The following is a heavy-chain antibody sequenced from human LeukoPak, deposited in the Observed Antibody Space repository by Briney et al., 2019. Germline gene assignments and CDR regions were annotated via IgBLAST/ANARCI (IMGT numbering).Heavy chain of an antibody. V-gene: IGHV4-30-2*01. CDR2: IYHTGQT. J-gene: IGHJ4*02. CDR3: ARDSGDYPYYFDS. D-gene: IGHD3-10*01. CDR1: GGSISSGIYS. Sequence: PSETLSLTCAVSGGSISSGIYSWNWIRQPPGMGLEWIGYIYHTGQTYYNPSLKSRVTISVDRTKNQFSLKLSSVTAADTAVYYCARDSGDYPYYFDSWGQGALVTVSS.